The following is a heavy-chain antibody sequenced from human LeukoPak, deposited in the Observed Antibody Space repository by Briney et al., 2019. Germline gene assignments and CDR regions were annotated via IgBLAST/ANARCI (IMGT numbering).Heavy chain of an antibody. V-gene: IGHV3-9*01. J-gene: IGHJ4*02. CDR2: VNCNSGTI. Sequence: GGSLRLSCAASGFIFHDYSMHWVRQAPGKGLEWVSGVNCNSGTIGYKDSVKGRFTLSRDNARNSLFLQMNSLRPEDTDFYYCAKGQRVDYGDYSFDRWGQGTLVTVSP. D-gene: IGHD4-17*01. CDR3: AKGQRVDYGDYSFDR. CDR1: GFIFHDYS.